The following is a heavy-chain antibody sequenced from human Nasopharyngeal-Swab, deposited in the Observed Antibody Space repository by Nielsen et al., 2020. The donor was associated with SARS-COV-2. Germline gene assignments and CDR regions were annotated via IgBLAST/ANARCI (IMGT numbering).Heavy chain of an antibody. CDR2: ISWNSGSI. Sequence: PGKGLEWVSGISWNSGSIGYADSVKGRFTISRDNAKNSLYLQMNSLRAEDTAVYYCARVEAGGEWELLPYYYYYMDGRGKGTTVTVSS. D-gene: IGHD1-26*01. V-gene: IGHV3-9*01. CDR3: ARVEAGGEWELLPYYYYYMDG. J-gene: IGHJ6*03.